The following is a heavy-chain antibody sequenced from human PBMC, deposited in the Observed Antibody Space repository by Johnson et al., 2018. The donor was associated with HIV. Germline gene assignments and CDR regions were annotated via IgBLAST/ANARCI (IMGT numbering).Heavy chain of an antibody. D-gene: IGHD2-15*01. CDR3: ARSKDCRGGSCPDGFDI. CDR2: ISYDGSDK. Sequence: QVQLVESGGGVVQPGRSLRLSCAASGFTFSSYAMHWVRQAPAKGLEWVAVISYDGSDKYYADSVKGRFTISRDSSKKSLYLQMNSLRAEDTAMYYCARSKDCRGGSCPDGFDIWGQGTMVIVSS. J-gene: IGHJ3*02. CDR1: GFTFSSYA. V-gene: IGHV3-30*04.